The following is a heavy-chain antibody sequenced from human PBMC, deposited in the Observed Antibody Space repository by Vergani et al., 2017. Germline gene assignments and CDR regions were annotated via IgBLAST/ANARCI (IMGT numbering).Heavy chain of an antibody. J-gene: IGHJ3*02. Sequence: QVQLQESGPGLVKPSETLSLTCTVSGGSITSSSYYWGWIRQPPGKGLEWIGSIYHSGSTYYNPSLKSRVTISVDTSKNQFSLKLSSVTAADTAVYYCARHRYYYDSSGYYYDAFDIWGQGTMVTVSS. D-gene: IGHD3-22*01. CDR2: IYHSGST. CDR3: ARHRYYYDSSGYYYDAFDI. CDR1: GGSITSSSYY. V-gene: IGHV4-39*01.